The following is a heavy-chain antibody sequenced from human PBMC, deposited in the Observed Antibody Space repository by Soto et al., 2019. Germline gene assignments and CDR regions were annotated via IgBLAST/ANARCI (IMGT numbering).Heavy chain of an antibody. V-gene: IGHV3-23*01. CDR1: GFTFSTYA. J-gene: IGHJ4*02. Sequence: EVQLLESGGGLVQPGGSLRLSCAASGFTFSTYAMTWVRQAPGKGLAWLSSISGSGSTYYADSVKGRFTISRDNSKNTLYLQMNSLRAEDTAVYYCEKVISTSGSSLWGRGTLVTVSS. CDR2: ISGSGST. D-gene: IGHD3-10*01. CDR3: EKVISTSGSSL.